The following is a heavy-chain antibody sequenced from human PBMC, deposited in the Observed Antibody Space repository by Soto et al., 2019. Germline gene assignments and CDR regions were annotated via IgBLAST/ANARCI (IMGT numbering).Heavy chain of an antibody. D-gene: IGHD4-4*01. J-gene: IGHJ6*02. CDR2: MNPHRGNT. CDR1: GYTFTNYD. Sequence: QVQLVQSGAEVNKPGASVRVSCKASGYTFTNYDINWVRQAPRQGLEWLGYMNPHRGNTGYSQKFQGRVTITRNTSISTAYMGLSSLTSEDTAMYYCARGTTVGGMDVWGQGTTVTVSS. V-gene: IGHV1-8*01. CDR3: ARGTTVGGMDV.